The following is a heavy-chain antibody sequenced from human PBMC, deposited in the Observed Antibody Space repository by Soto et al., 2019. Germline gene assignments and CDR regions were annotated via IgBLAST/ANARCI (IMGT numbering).Heavy chain of an antibody. J-gene: IGHJ4*02. CDR3: AKEGNLGFGKYYLDY. Sequence: QVQLVESGGGVVQPGRSLRLSCVASGFTFSNHGMHWVRQAPGKGLEWVAVIWVDGSNEFYADSVKGRFTISRDNSRNTLNLQIDSLRAEDTGVYYCAKEGNLGFGKYYLDYWGQGTLVTVSS. CDR1: GFTFSNHG. D-gene: IGHD3-10*01. V-gene: IGHV3-33*06. CDR2: IWVDGSNE.